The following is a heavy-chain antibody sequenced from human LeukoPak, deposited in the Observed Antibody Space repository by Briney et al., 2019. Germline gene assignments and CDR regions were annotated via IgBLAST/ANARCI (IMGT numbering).Heavy chain of an antibody. J-gene: IGHJ4*02. CDR2: ISAYNDNT. CDR3: ARAASYGPEDDY. CDR1: GYTFTSYG. V-gene: IGHV1-18*01. Sequence: ASVTVSCKASGYTFTSYGISWVRQAPGQGLEGMGWISAYNDNTNYAQKLQGRVTMTTDTSTSTAYMELRSLRSDDTAVYYCARAASYGPEDDYWGQGTLVTVSS. D-gene: IGHD5-18*01.